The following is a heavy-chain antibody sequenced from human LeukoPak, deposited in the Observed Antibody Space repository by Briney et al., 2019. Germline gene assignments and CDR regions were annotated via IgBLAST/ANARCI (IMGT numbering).Heavy chain of an antibody. J-gene: IGHJ3*02. Sequence: GGSLRLSCAASGFTFSSYQMNWVRQAPGKGLEWVSYSSSNGKSIYHADSVKGRFTISRDNAKNSLYLQMNSLRAEDTAVYYCARRAILTGHTDVFDIWGQGTEVTVSS. CDR1: GFTFSSYQ. CDR2: SSSNGKSI. D-gene: IGHD3-9*01. V-gene: IGHV3-48*03. CDR3: ARRAILTGHTDVFDI.